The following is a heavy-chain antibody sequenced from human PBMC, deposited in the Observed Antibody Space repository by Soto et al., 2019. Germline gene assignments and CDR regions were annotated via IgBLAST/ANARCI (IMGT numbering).Heavy chain of an antibody. J-gene: IGHJ6*02. D-gene: IGHD2-15*01. V-gene: IGHV5-51*01. Sequence: GESLKISCKGSGYSFNDYWIGWVRQMPGKGVEWMGIIYPADSDTRYSPSFQGQVTISAEKSITTAYLQWISLNPSDTAIYSSATHFHDNRGGGYYYYGLDVWGQGTTVTVSS. CDR2: IYPADSDT. CDR3: ATHFHDNRGGGYYYYGLDV. CDR1: GYSFNDYW.